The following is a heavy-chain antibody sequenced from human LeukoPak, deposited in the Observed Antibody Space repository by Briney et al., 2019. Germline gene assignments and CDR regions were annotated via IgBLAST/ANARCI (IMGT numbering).Heavy chain of an antibody. CDR2: INHSGST. V-gene: IGHV4-34*01. J-gene: IGHJ3*02. CDR3: ARSSLLWFGDRRAFDI. Sequence: PSETLSLTCAVYGESFSGYYWSWVRQPPGKGLEWNGEINHSGSTHYNPSLKSRDTISVDTSKNQFSLKLSSVTAADTAVYYCARSSLLWFGDRRAFDIWGQGTMVTVSS. CDR1: GESFSGYY. D-gene: IGHD3-10*01.